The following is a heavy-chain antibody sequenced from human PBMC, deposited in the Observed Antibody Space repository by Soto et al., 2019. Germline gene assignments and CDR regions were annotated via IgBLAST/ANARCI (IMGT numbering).Heavy chain of an antibody. CDR1: GFTFSRYW. CDR2: ISWNSGSI. D-gene: IGHD3-22*01. J-gene: IGHJ4*02. Sequence: GGSLRLSCGSSGFTFSRYWMNWVRQAPGKGLEWVSGISWNSGSIGYADSVKGRFTISRDNAKNSLYLQMNSLRAEDTALYYCGRVGDSSHPRFYYFDYWGQGTLVTVSS. CDR3: GRVGDSSHPRFYYFDY. V-gene: IGHV3-9*01.